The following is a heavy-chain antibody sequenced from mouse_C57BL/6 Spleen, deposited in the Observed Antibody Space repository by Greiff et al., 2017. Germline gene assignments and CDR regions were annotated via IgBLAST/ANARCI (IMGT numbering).Heavy chain of an antibody. D-gene: IGHD4-1*01. J-gene: IGHJ3*01. CDR1: GFTFTDYY. CDR3: ARSRWDGGLAY. Sequence: VQLKESGGGLVQPGGSLSLSCAASGFTFTDYYMSWVRQPPGKALEWLGFIRNKANGYTTEYSASVKGRFTISRDNSPSILYLQMNALGAEDSATYCCARSRWDGGLAYWGKGTLVTVSA. CDR2: IRNKANGYTT. V-gene: IGHV7-3*01.